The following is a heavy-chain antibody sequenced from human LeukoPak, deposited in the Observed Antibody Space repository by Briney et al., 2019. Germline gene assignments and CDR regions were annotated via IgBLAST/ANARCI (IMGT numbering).Heavy chain of an antibody. CDR2: IYYSGST. CDR1: GGSISSGDYY. J-gene: IGHJ4*02. CDR3: ARGGRPRYSSSWVDY. V-gene: IGHV4-30-4*08. D-gene: IGHD6-13*01. Sequence: PSETLSLTCTVSGGSISSGDYYWSWIRQPPGKGLEWIGYIYYSGSTYYNPSLKSRVTISVDTSKNQFSLKLSSVTAADTAVYYRARGGRPRYSSSWVDYWGQGTLVTVSS.